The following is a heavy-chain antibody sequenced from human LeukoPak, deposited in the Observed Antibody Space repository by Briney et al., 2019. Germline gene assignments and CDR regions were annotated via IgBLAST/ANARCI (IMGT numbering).Heavy chain of an antibody. CDR3: AKNYGDSKWFDP. V-gene: IGHV6-1*01. J-gene: IGHJ5*02. Sequence: PSQTLSLTCAISGDSVSSNSAAWNWIRQSPSIGLEWLVRTYYRSNWFNDFALSVKSRITINPDTSKNQFSLQLNSVTPEDTAVYYCAKNYGDSKWFDPWGQGTLVTVSS. D-gene: IGHD4-17*01. CDR2: TYYRSNWFN. CDR1: GDSVSSNSAA.